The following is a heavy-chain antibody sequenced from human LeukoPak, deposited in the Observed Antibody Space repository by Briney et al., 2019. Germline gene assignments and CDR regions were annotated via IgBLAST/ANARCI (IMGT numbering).Heavy chain of an antibody. CDR2: ISAYNGNT. CDR1: GYTFTSYG. D-gene: IGHD4-23*01. J-gene: IGHJ6*02. CDR3: ARARNSLYYYYYGMDV. Sequence: ASVKVSCKASGYTFTSYGISWVRQAPGQGLEWMGWISAYNGNTNYAQKLQGRVTMTTDTSASTAYMELRSLRSDDTAVYYCARARNSLYYYYYGMDVWGQGTTVTVSS. V-gene: IGHV1-18*01.